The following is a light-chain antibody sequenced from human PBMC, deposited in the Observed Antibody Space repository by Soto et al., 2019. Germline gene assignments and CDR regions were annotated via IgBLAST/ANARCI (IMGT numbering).Light chain of an antibody. J-gene: IGLJ1*01. CDR3: GSWDSSLSAYV. Sequence: QSVLKHPPSVYAAPGQKVTLSCSGSSSNIGGNSVSWYQQLPGTAPKLLIYDDNKRPSGIPDRFSGSKSGTSATLGITGFQTGDEADYYCGSWDSSLSAYVFGTGTKATV. CDR2: DDN. CDR1: SSNIGGNS. V-gene: IGLV1-51*01.